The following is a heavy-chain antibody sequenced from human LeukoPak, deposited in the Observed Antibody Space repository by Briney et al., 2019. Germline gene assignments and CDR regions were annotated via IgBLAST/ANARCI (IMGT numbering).Heavy chain of an antibody. CDR1: GYNFATYW. D-gene: IGHD2-2*01. J-gene: IGHJ4*02. Sequence: GESLKISCQGSGYNFATYWIVWVRQMPGKGLEWMGIIYPGDSDTRYSPSFQGQVTISADKSISTAYLQWSSLKASDTAIYYCARQDCSSTKCPGLDFWGQGTLVTVSS. CDR2: IYPGDSDT. CDR3: ARQDCSSTKCPGLDF. V-gene: IGHV5-51*01.